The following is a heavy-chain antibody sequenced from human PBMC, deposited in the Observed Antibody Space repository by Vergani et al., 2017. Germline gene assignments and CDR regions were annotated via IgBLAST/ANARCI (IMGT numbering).Heavy chain of an antibody. CDR3: ARAPPTYSYYYYMDV. Sequence: EVQLVETGGGLIQPGGSLRLSCAASGFTVSSNYMSWVRQAPGKGLEWVSVIYSGGSTYQADSVKGRFTISRDNSKNTLYLQMNSLSADDTAVYYCARAPPTYSYYYYMDVWCKGTTVTVS. J-gene: IGHJ6*03. V-gene: IGHV3-53*02. CDR1: GFTVSSNY. CDR2: IYSGGST.